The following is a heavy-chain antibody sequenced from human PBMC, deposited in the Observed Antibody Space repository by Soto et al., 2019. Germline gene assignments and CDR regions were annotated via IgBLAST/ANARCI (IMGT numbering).Heavy chain of an antibody. CDR1: GGSISSGGYY. CDR3: ARSRLEQYFFDY. J-gene: IGHJ4*02. CDR2: IYYSGST. V-gene: IGHV4-31*03. Sequence: QVQLQEPGPGLVKPSQTLSLTCTVSGGSISSGGYYWSWIRQHPGKGLEWIGYIYYSGSTYYNPSLKRRVTISVDPSKNHFSLKLSSVTAADTAVYYCARSRLEQYFFDYWGQGTLVTVAS.